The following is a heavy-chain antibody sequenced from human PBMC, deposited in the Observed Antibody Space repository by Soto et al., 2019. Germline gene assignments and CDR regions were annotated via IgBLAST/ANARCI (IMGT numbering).Heavy chain of an antibody. Sequence: GGSLRLSCAASGFTFSSYAMSWVRQAPGKGLEWVSAISGSGGSTYYADSVKGRFTISRDNSKNTLYLQMNSLRAEDTAVYYCAKGGTMVRGVPEVLYYYYMDVWGKGTTVTVSS. CDR2: ISGSGGST. CDR1: GFTFSSYA. D-gene: IGHD3-10*01. J-gene: IGHJ6*03. CDR3: AKGGTMVRGVPEVLYYYYMDV. V-gene: IGHV3-23*01.